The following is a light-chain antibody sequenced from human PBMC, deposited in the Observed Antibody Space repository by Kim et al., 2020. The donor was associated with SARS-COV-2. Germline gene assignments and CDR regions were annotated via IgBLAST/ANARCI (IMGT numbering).Light chain of an antibody. V-gene: IGLV3-19*01. CDR3: NSRDSSGNHVV. Sequence: ALGQTVRITCQGDSLRSYYASWYQQKPGQAPLLVIYGKNNRPSGIPDRFSGSSSGNTASLTIPGAQAEDEADFYCNSRDSSGNHVVFGGGTQLTVL. CDR1: SLRSYY. J-gene: IGLJ2*01. CDR2: GKN.